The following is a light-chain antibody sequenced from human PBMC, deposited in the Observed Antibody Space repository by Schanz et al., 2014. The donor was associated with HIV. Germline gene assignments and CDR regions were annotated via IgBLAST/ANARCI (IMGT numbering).Light chain of an antibody. Sequence: SGSLGARVTITCRASQSTSNYLNWYQQKPGEAPKVLIYATSSLQSGVPSRFSGSGSGTDFTLTINNLQPEDFATYYCQQSYSIPFTFGPGSKVNIK. CDR1: QSTSNY. J-gene: IGKJ3*01. V-gene: IGKV1-39*01. CDR2: ATS. CDR3: QQSYSIPFT.